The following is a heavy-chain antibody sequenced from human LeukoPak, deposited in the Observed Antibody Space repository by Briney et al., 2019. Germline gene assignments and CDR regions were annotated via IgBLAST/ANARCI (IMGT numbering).Heavy chain of an antibody. D-gene: IGHD4-17*01. V-gene: IGHV3-23*01. CDR2: ISGSGGST. Sequence: GVSLRLSCAAAGFTFSSYAMSWVRQAPGKGLEWVSAISGSGGSTYYADSVKGRFTISRDKSKNTLYLQISGLRVEDTAVYYCARDPSGDYVGAVEGWGQGTKVTVSS. J-gene: IGHJ3*01. CDR1: GFTFSSYA. CDR3: ARDPSGDYVGAVEG.